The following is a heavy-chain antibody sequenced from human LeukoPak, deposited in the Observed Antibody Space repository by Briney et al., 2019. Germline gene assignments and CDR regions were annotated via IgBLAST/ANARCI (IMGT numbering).Heavy chain of an antibody. D-gene: IGHD1-26*01. CDR2: ISSSSSYI. CDR3: ARGGGGSYYHLLDY. J-gene: IGHJ4*02. CDR1: GFTFVDYA. V-gene: IGHV3-21*01. Sequence: GGSLRLSCTASGFTFVDYAMTWVRQAPGKGLEWVSSISSSSSYIYYADSVKGRFTISRDNAKNSLYLQMNSLRAEDTAVCYCARGGGGSYYHLLDYWGQGTLVTVSS.